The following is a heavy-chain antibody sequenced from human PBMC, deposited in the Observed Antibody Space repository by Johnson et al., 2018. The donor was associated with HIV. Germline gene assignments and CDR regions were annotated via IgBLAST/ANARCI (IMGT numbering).Heavy chain of an antibody. V-gene: IGHV3-30*18. Sequence: QVQLVESGGGLVKPGGSLRLSCAASGFTFSSYGMHWVRQAPGQGLEWVAVISYDGSNKYYADSVKGRFTISRDNSKNTLYLQMNSLRAEDTAVYYCAKSIAAAGTNAFDIWGQGTMVTVSS. J-gene: IGHJ3*02. D-gene: IGHD6-13*01. CDR1: GFTFSSYG. CDR2: ISYDGSNK. CDR3: AKSIAAAGTNAFDI.